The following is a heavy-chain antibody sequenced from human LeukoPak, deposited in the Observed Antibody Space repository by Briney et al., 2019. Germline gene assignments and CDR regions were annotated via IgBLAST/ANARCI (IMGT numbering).Heavy chain of an antibody. J-gene: IGHJ4*02. D-gene: IGHD5-24*01. CDR1: GGSFSGYY. Sequence: SETLSLTCAVYGGSFSGYYWNWIRQPPGKGLEWIGEINHSGSTNYNPSLKSRVTISVDTSKNQFSLKLSSVTAADTAVYYCAREDGYRYYFDYWGQGTLVTVSS. V-gene: IGHV4-34*01. CDR3: AREDGYRYYFDY. CDR2: INHSGST.